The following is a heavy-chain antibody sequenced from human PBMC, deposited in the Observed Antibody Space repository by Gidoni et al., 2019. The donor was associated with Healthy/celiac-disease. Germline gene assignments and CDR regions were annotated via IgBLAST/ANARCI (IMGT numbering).Heavy chain of an antibody. CDR2: INHSGST. Sequence: QVQLQQWGAGLLKPSETLSLTCAVYGGSFSGYYWSWIRQPPGKGLEWIGEINHSGSTNYNPSLKSRVTISVDTSKNQFSLKLSSVTAADTAVYYCARARTTINFDYWGQGTLVTVSS. J-gene: IGHJ4*02. D-gene: IGHD1-7*01. CDR3: ARARTTINFDY. CDR1: GGSFSGYY. V-gene: IGHV4-34*01.